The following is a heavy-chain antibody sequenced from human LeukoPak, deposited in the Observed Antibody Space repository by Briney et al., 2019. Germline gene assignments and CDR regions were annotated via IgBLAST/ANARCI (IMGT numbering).Heavy chain of an antibody. Sequence: GASVKVSCKASGYTFTSYGISWVRQAPGQGLEWMGWISAYNGNTNYAQKLQGRVTMTTDTSTSTAYMELRSLRSDDTAVYYCARVGEMALRYYYYYYGMDVWGQGTTVTVSS. CDR3: ARVGEMALRYYYYYYGMDV. CDR1: GYTFTSYG. V-gene: IGHV1-18*01. CDR2: ISAYNGNT. J-gene: IGHJ6*02. D-gene: IGHD5-12*01.